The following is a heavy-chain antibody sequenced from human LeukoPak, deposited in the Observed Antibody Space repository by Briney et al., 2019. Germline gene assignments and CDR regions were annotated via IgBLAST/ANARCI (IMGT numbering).Heavy chain of an antibody. CDR3: ARYRDDSPF. D-gene: IGHD3-22*01. V-gene: IGHV3-23*01. CDR2: ISASGGTT. Sequence: PGGSLRLSCAASGFTFSSYAMSWVRQAPGKGLEWVSTISASGGTTYYADSVKGRFTISRDNSKNTLHLQMNSLRAEDTAVYYCARYRDDSPFWGQGTLVTVSS. CDR1: GFTFSSYA. J-gene: IGHJ4*02.